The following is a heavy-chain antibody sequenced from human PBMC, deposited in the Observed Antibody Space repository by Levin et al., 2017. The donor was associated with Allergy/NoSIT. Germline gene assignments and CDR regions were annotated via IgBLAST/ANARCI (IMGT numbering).Heavy chain of an antibody. CDR2: ISSSGSTI. V-gene: IGHV3-48*03. CDR3: AREYYDFWSGYRSYYDYGMDV. D-gene: IGHD3-3*01. CDR1: GFTFSSYE. J-gene: IGHJ6*02. Sequence: GESLKISCAASGFTFSSYEMNWVRQAPGKGLEWVSYISSSGSTIYYADSVKGRFTISRDNAKNSLYLQMNSLRAEDTAVYYCAREYYDFWSGYRSYYDYGMDVWGQGTTVTVSS.